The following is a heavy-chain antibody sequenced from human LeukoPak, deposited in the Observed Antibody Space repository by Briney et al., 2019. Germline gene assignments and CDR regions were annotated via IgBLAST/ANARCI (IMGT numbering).Heavy chain of an antibody. CDR3: ARVRIVVVPAAQPPFEAPLGTGYYGMDV. D-gene: IGHD2-2*01. Sequence: GGSLRLSCAASGFTFSSYSMNWVRQAPGKGLEWVSSISSSSSYIYYADSVKGRFTISSDNAKNSLYLQMNSLRAEDTAVYYCARVRIVVVPAAQPPFEAPLGTGYYGMDVWGQGTTVTVSS. CDR2: ISSSSSYI. V-gene: IGHV3-21*01. CDR1: GFTFSSYS. J-gene: IGHJ6*02.